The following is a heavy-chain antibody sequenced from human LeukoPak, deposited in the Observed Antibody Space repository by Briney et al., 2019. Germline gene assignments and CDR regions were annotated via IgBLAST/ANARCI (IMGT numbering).Heavy chain of an antibody. V-gene: IGHV4-61*05. CDR2: IYYSGSL. J-gene: IGHJ4*02. Sequence: SETLSLTCTVSGGSTSSSNFYWGWIRQPPGKGLEWIGYIYYSGSLNYNPSLKSRVTISLDTSKNQFSLRLSSVTAADTAVYYCANYHGSGSYPFDYWGQGTLVTVSS. CDR3: ANYHGSGSYPFDY. CDR1: GGSTSSSNFY. D-gene: IGHD3-10*01.